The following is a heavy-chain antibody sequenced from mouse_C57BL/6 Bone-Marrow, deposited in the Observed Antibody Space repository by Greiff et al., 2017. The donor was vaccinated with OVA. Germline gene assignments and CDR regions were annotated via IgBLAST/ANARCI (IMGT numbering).Heavy chain of an antibody. J-gene: IGHJ2*01. CDR2: INPYNGGT. Sequence: EVQLQQPGAELVKPGASVKLSCKASGYTFTSYWMHWVKQSHGKSLEWIGVINPYNGGTSYNQKFKGKATLTVDKSSSTAYMELNSLTSEDSAVYYCASSQDYGSRASFDYWGQGTTLTVSS. CDR1: GYTFTSYW. CDR3: ASSQDYGSRASFDY. V-gene: IGHV1-19*01. D-gene: IGHD1-1*01.